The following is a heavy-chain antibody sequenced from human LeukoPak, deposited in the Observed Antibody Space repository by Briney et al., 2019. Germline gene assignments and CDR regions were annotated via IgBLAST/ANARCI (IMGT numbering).Heavy chain of an antibody. CDR1: GGSFSGYY. V-gene: IGHV4-34*01. J-gene: IGHJ4*02. CDR2: INHSGST. CDR3: ARSDYGEDFDY. Sequence: PSETLSLTCAVYGGSFSGYYWSWIRRPPGKGLEWIGEINHSGSTNYNPSLKSRVTISVDTSKNQFSLRLSSVTAADTAVYYCARSDYGEDFDYWGQGTLVTVSS. D-gene: IGHD4-17*01.